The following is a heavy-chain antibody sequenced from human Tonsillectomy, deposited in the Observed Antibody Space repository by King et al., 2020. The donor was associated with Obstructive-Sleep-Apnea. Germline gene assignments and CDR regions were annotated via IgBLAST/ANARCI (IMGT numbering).Heavy chain of an antibody. V-gene: IGHV4-38-2*02. J-gene: IGHJ6*02. CDR1: GYSISSGYY. CDR3: ARDGDYGMDV. CDR2: IYHSGST. Sequence: QLQESGPGQVKPSETLSLTCSVSGYSISSGYYWGWIRQPPGKGLEWIGSIYHSGSTYHNPSPKSRVTMSVDTSKNQFSLKLSSVTAADTAVYYCARDGDYGMDVWGQGTTVIVSS. D-gene: IGHD3-16*01.